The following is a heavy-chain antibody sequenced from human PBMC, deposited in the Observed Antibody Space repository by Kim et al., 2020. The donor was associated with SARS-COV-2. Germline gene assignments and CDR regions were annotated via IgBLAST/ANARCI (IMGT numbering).Heavy chain of an antibody. V-gene: IGHV1-69*04. CDR2: IIPILGIA. D-gene: IGHD2-15*01. CDR1: GGTFSSYA. CDR3: ARMEADPYKVPYYFDY. J-gene: IGHJ4*02. Sequence: SVKVSCKASGGTFSSYAISWVRQAPGQGLEWMGRIIPILGIANYAQKFQGRVTITADKSTSTAYMELSSLRSEDTAVYYCARMEADPYKVPYYFDYWGQGTLVTVSS.